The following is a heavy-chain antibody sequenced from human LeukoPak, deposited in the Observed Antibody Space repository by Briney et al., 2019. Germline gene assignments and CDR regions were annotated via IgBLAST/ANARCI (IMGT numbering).Heavy chain of an antibody. CDR2: INSDGSTT. D-gene: IGHD2-15*01. V-gene: IGHV3-74*01. Sequence: GGSLRLSCAASGFTFSSYWMHRVRQAPGKGLVWVSRINSDGSTTNYADPVKGRFTISGDNAENTLYLQMNSLRVEDTAVYYCTRRVAATRWFDPWGQGTLVTVSS. J-gene: IGHJ5*02. CDR1: GFTFSSYW. CDR3: TRRVAATRWFDP.